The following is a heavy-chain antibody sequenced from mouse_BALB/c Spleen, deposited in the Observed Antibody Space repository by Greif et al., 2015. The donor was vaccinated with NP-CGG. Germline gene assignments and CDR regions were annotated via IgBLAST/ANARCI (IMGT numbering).Heavy chain of an antibody. V-gene: IGHV1-69*02. CDR2: IYPSDSYT. CDR1: GYTFTCYW. CDR3: TTARTTVDY. J-gene: IGHJ4*01. Sequence: QVQLQQSGAELVRPGASVKLSCKASGYTFTCYWINWVKQRPGQGLEWIGNIYPSDSYTNYNQKFKDKATLTVDKSSSTAYMQLSSPTSEDSAVYYCTTARTTVDYWGQGTSVTVSS. D-gene: IGHD3-1*01.